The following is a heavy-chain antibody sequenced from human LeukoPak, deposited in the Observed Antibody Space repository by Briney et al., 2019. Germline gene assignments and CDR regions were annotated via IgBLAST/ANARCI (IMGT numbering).Heavy chain of an antibody. CDR3: AKDPPLNYYGDYPQDY. CDR1: GFTFSSYA. J-gene: IGHJ4*02. V-gene: IGHV3-23*01. D-gene: IGHD4-17*01. Sequence: PGGSLRLSCAASGFTFSSYAMSWVRQAPGKGLEWVSAISGSGGSTYYADSVKGRFTISRDNSKNTLYLQMNSLRAEDTAVYYCAKDPPLNYYGDYPQDYWGQGTLVTVSS. CDR2: ISGSGGST.